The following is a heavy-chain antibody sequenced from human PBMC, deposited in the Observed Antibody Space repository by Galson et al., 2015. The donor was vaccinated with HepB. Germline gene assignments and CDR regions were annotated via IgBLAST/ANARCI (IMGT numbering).Heavy chain of an antibody. CDR3: ARDRRVTMVRGVKGYFDY. J-gene: IGHJ4*02. CDR2: INSDGSST. D-gene: IGHD3-10*01. CDR1: GFTFSSYW. V-gene: IGHV3-74*01. Sequence: SLRLSCAASGFTFSSYWMHWVRQAPGKGLVWVSRINSDGSSTSYADSVKGRFTISRDNAKNTLYLQMNSLRAEDTAVYYCARDRRVTMVRGVKGYFDYWGQGTLVTVSS.